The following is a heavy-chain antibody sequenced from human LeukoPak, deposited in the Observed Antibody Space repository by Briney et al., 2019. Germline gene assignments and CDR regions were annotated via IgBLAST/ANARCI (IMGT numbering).Heavy chain of an antibody. Sequence: PSQTLSLTCNVSGGSINSDAYYWSWFRQPPGMGLEWIGHIYHGGNTFYTPSLQSRVTISLDRSKNQISLKVTSVTVADTALYYCASLRYFDWLPTWGQGTLVTVSP. V-gene: IGHV4-30-2*01. CDR1: GGSINSDAYY. D-gene: IGHD3-9*01. CDR2: IYHGGNT. CDR3: ASLRYFDWLPT. J-gene: IGHJ5*02.